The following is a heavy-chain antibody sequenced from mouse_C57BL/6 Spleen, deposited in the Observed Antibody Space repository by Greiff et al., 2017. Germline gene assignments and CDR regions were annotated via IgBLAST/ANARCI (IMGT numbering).Heavy chain of an antibody. CDR2: INPNNGGT. J-gene: IGHJ4*01. V-gene: IGHV1-26*01. CDR3: ARGGDYRYYYAMDY. Sequence: VQLQQSGPELVKPGASVKISCKASGYTFTDYYMNWVKQSHGKSLEWIGDINPNNGGTSYNQKFKGKATLTVDKSSSTAYMELRSLTSEDSAVYYCARGGDYRYYYAMDYWGQGTSVTVSS. D-gene: IGHD2-4*01. CDR1: GYTFTDYY.